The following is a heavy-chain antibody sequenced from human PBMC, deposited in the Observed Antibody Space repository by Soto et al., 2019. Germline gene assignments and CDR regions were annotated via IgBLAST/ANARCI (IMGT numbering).Heavy chain of an antibody. CDR3: TTEVRYYYGSGSTYGMDV. CDR1: GFTFSNAW. Sequence: GSLRLSCAASGFTFSNAWMNWVRQAPGKGLEWVGRIKSKTDGGTTDYAAPVKGRFTISRDDSKNTLYLQMNSLKTEDTAVYYCTTEVRYYYGSGSTYGMDVWGQGTTVTVSS. CDR2: IKSKTDGGTT. J-gene: IGHJ6*02. V-gene: IGHV3-15*07. D-gene: IGHD3-10*01.